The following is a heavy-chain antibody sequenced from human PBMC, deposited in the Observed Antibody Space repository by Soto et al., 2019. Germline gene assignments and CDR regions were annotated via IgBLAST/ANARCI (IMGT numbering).Heavy chain of an antibody. CDR3: GHLLASRDCNSTHGHAFVV. D-gene: IGHD2-2*01. CDR1: GYPLSNNAVA. J-gene: IGHJ3*01. Sequence: QNTLKASGPTLTQPTQTLTLIYTLSGYPLSNNAVAVGWILQPQGKDLKWLALIYSDDDKRYSPALKNRLIIATDTSKNPVFLSLTNVDPVATATYYCGHLLASRDCNSTHGHAFVVWGHVKMVNVS. V-gene: IGHV2-5*02. CDR2: IYSDDDK.